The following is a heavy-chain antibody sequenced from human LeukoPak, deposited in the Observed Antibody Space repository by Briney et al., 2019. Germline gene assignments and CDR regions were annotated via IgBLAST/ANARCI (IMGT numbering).Heavy chain of an antibody. CDR3: ARENFDP. CDR1: GFTVNNYW. CDR2: INTDGSTT. J-gene: IGHJ5*02. Sequence: PGGSLRLSCAASGFTVNNYWMHWVRQPPGKGLLWVSRINTDGSTTNYADSVKGRFTISRDNAKNMVYLQMNSLRGEDTAVYYCARENFDPWGQGTQVTVSS. V-gene: IGHV3-74*01.